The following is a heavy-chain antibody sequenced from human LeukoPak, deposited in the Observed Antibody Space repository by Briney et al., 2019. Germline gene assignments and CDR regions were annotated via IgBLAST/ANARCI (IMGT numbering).Heavy chain of an antibody. CDR2: INWNGGST. D-gene: IGHD5-12*01. CDR1: GFTFDDYG. V-gene: IGHV3-20*04. CDR3: ARDRVADSGHDYGAFDI. J-gene: IGHJ3*02. Sequence: PGGSLTLSCAASGFTFDDYGMSWVRQAPGKGLEWVSGINWNGGSTGYADSVKGRFTISRDNAKNSLYLQMNSLRAEDTAVYYCARDRVADSGHDYGAFDIWGQGTMVTVSS.